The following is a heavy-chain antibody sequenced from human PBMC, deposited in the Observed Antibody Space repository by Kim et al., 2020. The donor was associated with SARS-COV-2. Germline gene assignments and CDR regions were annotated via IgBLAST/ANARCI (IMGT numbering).Heavy chain of an antibody. V-gene: IGHV3-49*03. D-gene: IGHD3-10*01. CDR1: GFTFGDYA. CDR3: TRDLSPDYYGSGSYYHYFDY. Sequence: GGSLRLSCTASGFTFGDYAMSWFRQAPGKGLEWVGFIRSKAYGGTTEYAASVKGRFTISRDDSKSIAYLQMNSLKTEDTAVYYCTRDLSPDYYGSGSYYHYFDYWGQGTLVTVSS. J-gene: IGHJ4*02. CDR2: IRSKAYGGTT.